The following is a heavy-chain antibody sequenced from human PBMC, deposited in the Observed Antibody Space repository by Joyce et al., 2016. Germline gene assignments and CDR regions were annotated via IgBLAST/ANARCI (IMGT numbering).Heavy chain of an antibody. CDR3: ATNYHFGVVTYYYYFGMDV. V-gene: IGHV3-30*04. Sequence: QEQLVESGGGVVQPGRSLRLSCASSGLIFSDYAMHWVRQAPGKGLEWVALISYDGSTKYYADSVKGRFSISRDNSKDTLYLQMTSLRPEDTAVYYCATNYHFGVVTYYYYFGMDVWGQGTTVTVSS. CDR2: ISYDGSTK. D-gene: IGHD3-3*01. CDR1: GLIFSDYA. J-gene: IGHJ6*02.